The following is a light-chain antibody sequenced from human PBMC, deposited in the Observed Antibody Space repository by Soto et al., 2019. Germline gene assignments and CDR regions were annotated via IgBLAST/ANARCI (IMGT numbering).Light chain of an antibody. CDR3: AAWDDSLNAL. V-gene: IGLV1-44*01. CDR2: NNN. Sequence: QPVLTQPPSASGTPGQRVTISCSGSTSNIGSNAVHWYQQFPGTAPKLLIYNNNQRPSGVPDRFSGSKSGTSASLAISGLQSEDEADYYCAAWDDSLNALFGGGTKLTVL. CDR1: TSNIGSNA. J-gene: IGLJ2*01.